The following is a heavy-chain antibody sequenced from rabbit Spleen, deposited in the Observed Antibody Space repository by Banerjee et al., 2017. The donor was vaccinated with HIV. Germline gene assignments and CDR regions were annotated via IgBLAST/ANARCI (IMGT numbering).Heavy chain of an antibody. CDR1: GFTLSSSYY. CDR2: IDPVFGIT. D-gene: IGHD8-1*01. Sequence: QEQLEESGGDLVKPEGSLTLTCTASGFTLSSSYYMNWVRPAPGKGLEWLGFIDPVFGITYYANWVNGRFSVARENAQSTVFLQMTSLTAADTATYFCARDSAGGSYFALWGPGTLVTVS. J-gene: IGHJ4*01. V-gene: IGHV1S45*01. CDR3: ARDSAGGSYFAL.